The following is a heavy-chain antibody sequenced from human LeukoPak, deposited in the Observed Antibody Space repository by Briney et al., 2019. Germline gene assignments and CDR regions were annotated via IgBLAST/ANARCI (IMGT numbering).Heavy chain of an antibody. CDR1: GFIFNNYG. V-gene: IGHV3-30*03. J-gene: IGHJ4*02. Sequence: PGGSLRLSCAASGFIFNNYGMHWVRQAPGKGLEWVAVISYDGSNKYYADSVKGRFAISRDNSKNTLYLQMNSLRAEDTAVYYCARDRGLLPSEWGQGTLVTVSS. D-gene: IGHD2-15*01. CDR2: ISYDGSNK. CDR3: ARDRGLLPSE.